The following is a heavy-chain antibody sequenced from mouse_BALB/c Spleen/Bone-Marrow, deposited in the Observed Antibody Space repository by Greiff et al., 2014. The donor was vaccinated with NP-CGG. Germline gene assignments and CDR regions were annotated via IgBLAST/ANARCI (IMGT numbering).Heavy chain of an antibody. CDR3: ARSWEYFDV. Sequence: VQLKESGGGLVQPGGSRKLSCAASGFTFSSFGMHWVRQAPEKGLEWVAYISSGSSTIYYADTVKGRFTISRDNPKNTLSLQMTSLRSEDTAMYYCARSWEYFDVWGAGTTVTVSS. CDR2: ISSGSSTI. V-gene: IGHV5-17*02. D-gene: IGHD4-1*01. CDR1: GFTFSSFG. J-gene: IGHJ1*01.